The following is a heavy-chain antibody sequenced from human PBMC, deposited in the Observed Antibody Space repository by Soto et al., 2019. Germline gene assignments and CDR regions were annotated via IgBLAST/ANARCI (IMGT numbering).Heavy chain of an antibody. J-gene: IGHJ4*02. V-gene: IGHV3-23*01. CDR1: GFSFSNYA. CDR3: AKEYSTSFDY. Sequence: GGSLRLSCAASGFSFSNYAMNWVRQAPGKGLEWVSAISAGGSNTNYADSVKGRFTISSDNSKNTLYLQINGLRADDTAVYYCAKEYSTSFDYWGQGTPVTVSS. D-gene: IGHD6-6*01. CDR2: ISAGGSNT.